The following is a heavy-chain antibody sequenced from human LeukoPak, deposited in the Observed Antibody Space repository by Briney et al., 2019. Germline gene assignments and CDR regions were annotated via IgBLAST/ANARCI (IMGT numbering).Heavy chain of an antibody. CDR1: GGTFNSYA. J-gene: IGHJ4*02. V-gene: IGHV1-46*02. CDR2: INPSGGST. Sequence: GASVKVSCKTSGGTFNSYAISWVRQAPGQGLEWMGIINPSGGSTNYAQKFQGRVTMTRDASTSTVYMELRSLRSEDTAFYYCARELTGRYGQACWGQGTLVTVSS. D-gene: IGHD3-9*01. CDR3: ARELTGRYGQAC.